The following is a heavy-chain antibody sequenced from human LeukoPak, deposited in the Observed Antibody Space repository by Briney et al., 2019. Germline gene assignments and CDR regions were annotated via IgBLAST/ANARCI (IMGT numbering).Heavy chain of an antibody. D-gene: IGHD1-7*01. CDR1: GFTFSSYD. Sequence: PGGSLRLSCAASGFTFSSYDIHWVRQAPGRGLEWVAFIRYDGSNKYYADSVKGRFTISRDNSKNTLYLQMNSLRAEDTAVYYCAKRRGLELLYYYYMDVWGKGTTVTVSS. CDR2: IRYDGSNK. V-gene: IGHV3-30*02. J-gene: IGHJ6*03. CDR3: AKRRGLELLYYYYMDV.